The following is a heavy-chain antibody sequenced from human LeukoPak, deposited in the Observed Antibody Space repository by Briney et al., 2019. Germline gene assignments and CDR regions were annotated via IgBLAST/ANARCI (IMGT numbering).Heavy chain of an antibody. J-gene: IGHJ4*02. CDR3: ARVDDWNALEY. Sequence: PSEGLSLTRTVSVGSLNNYYWTWIREPPGKRLEWIGYIFYNGNTNYNPSLKSRVNISVDTSKNQFALKLTSVTAADTALYYCARVDDWNALEYWGQGNMVTVYS. CDR2: IFYNGNT. D-gene: IGHD1-1*01. V-gene: IGHV4-59*01. CDR1: VGSLNNYY.